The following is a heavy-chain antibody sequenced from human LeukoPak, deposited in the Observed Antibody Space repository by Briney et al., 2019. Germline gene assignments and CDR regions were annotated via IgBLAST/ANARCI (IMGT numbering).Heavy chain of an antibody. D-gene: IGHD4-23*01. CDR1: GFSLSTSGVG. Sequence: SGPTLVKPTQTLTLTCTFSGFSLSTSGVGVGWIRQPPGKALEWLALIYWNDDKRYSPSLKNRLTITKDTSKNQVVLTMTNMDPVDTATYFCAHLSDYGGNSGAFDIWGQGTMVTVSS. CDR2: IYWNDDK. J-gene: IGHJ3*02. V-gene: IGHV2-5*01. CDR3: AHLSDYGGNSGAFDI.